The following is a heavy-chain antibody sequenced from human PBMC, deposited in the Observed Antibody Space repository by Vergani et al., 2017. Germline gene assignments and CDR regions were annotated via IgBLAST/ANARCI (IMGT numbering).Heavy chain of an antibody. CDR3: AKHFRGWGSDY. J-gene: IGHJ4*02. V-gene: IGHV3-30*02. CDR2: IQFDGSNQ. CDR1: GFTLSNYD. D-gene: IGHD3-16*01. Sequence: QVQLVESGGGVVQRGGSLRLSCATSGFTLSNYDMQWIRQGPGKGLEFVAFIQFDGSNQYYADSVKGRFTLSRDFSKNTLYLQMNSLGTDDTATDYCAKHFRGWGSDYWGQGTQVIVSS.